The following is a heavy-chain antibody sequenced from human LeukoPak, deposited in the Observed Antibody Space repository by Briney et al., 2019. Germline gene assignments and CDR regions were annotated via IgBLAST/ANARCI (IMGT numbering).Heavy chain of an antibody. Sequence: GGSLRLSCAASGFTFDDYTMHWVRQAPGKGLEWVSSISSSRTYIYYADSLKGRFTISRDNAKNSLYLQMNSLRAEDTAVYYCARGLYYFDFWGQGTLVTVSS. CDR2: ISSSRTYI. J-gene: IGHJ4*02. V-gene: IGHV3-21*01. D-gene: IGHD2-15*01. CDR3: ARGLYYFDF. CDR1: GFTFDDYT.